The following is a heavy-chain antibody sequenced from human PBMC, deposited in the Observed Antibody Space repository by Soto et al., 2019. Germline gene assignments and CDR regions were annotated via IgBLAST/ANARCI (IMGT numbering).Heavy chain of an antibody. CDR3: ARRYALRFLEHGYYYYGMDV. J-gene: IGHJ6*02. Sequence: PSETLSLTCTVSGGSISSSSYYWGWIRQPPGKGLEWIGSIYYSGSTYYNPSLKSRVTISVDTSKNQFSLKLSSVTAADTAVYYCARRYALRFLEHGYYYYGMDVWGQGTTVTVSS. V-gene: IGHV4-39*01. CDR1: GGSISSSSYY. CDR2: IYYSGST. D-gene: IGHD3-3*01.